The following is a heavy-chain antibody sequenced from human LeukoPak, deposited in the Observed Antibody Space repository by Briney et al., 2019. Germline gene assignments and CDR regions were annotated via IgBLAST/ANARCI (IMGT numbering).Heavy chain of an antibody. D-gene: IGHD2-15*01. CDR2: VHYIRNT. CDR3: TQGAGWMPNY. J-gene: IGHJ4*02. CDR1: GGSIRNYY. Sequence: KPSETLSLTCAVSGGSIRNYYWSWIRQPPGQGLEWIGNVHYIRNTEYNPSLKSRVTISVDTSGNYFSLNLRSVTAADTAIYYCTQGAGWMPNYWGPGTLVTVSS. V-gene: IGHV4-59*01.